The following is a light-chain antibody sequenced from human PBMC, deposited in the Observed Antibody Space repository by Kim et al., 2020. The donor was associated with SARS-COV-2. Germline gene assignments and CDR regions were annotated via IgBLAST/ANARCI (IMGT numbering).Light chain of an antibody. J-gene: IGKJ2*01. V-gene: IGKV1-33*01. Sequence: PSSLSASVGDRVTITCQTSQDTNSYLNWYQQKPGEAPKLLIYDASYLETGVPSRFSGSRSGTDFTFTISSLQPEDFATNYCQQHQTFGQGTKLEI. CDR1: QDTNSY. CDR2: DAS. CDR3: QQHQT.